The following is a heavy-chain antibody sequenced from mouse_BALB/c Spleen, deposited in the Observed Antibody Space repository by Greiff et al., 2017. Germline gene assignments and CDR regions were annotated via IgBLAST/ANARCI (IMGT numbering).Heavy chain of an antibody. Sequence: VKLMESGPGLVAPSQSLSITCTVSGFSLSRYSVHWVRQPPGKGLEWLGMIWGGGSTDYNSALKSRLSISKDNSKSQVFLKMNSLQTDDTAMYYCAREIIYDGYYGWYFDVWGAGTTVTVSS. D-gene: IGHD2-3*01. V-gene: IGHV2-6-4*01. CDR3: AREIIYDGYYGWYFDV. CDR1: GFSLSRYS. J-gene: IGHJ1*01. CDR2: IWGGGST.